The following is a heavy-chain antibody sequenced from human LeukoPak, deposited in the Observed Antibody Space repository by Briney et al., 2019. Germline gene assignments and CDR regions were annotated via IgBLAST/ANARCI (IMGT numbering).Heavy chain of an antibody. CDR2: ISAYNGNT. V-gene: IGHV1-18*01. J-gene: IGHJ4*02. D-gene: IGHD3-3*01. CDR1: GYTFTSYG. Sequence: ASVKVSCKASGYTFTSYGISWVRQAPGQGLEWMGWISAYNGNTNYAQKFQGRVTMTRDTSTSTVYMELSSLRSEDTAVYYCARASGVVITLLFDYWGQGTLVTVSS. CDR3: ARASGVVITLLFDY.